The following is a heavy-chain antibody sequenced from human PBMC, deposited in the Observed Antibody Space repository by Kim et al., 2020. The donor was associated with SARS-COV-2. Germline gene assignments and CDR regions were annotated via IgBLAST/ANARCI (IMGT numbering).Heavy chain of an antibody. J-gene: IGHJ4*02. CDR2: IVGSDGTT. Sequence: GGSLRLSCTTSGFTFTGHAMSWVRQAPGKGLEWVASIVGSDGTTYYVDSVKGRFFISRDASKNTLYLQMSALRADDTAVYYCLKRGWGWTWDYCGLGTLV. CDR1: GFTFTGHA. D-gene: IGHD2-21*01. V-gene: IGHV3-23*01. CDR3: LKRGWGWTWDY.